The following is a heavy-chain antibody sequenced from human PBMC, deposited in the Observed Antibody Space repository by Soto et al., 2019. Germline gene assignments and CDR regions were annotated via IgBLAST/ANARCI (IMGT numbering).Heavy chain of an antibody. J-gene: IGHJ6*02. Sequence: QVQLVQSGAEVKKPGSSVKVSCKASGGTFSSYAISWVRQAPGQGLEWMGGIIPIFGTANYAQKFQGRVTITADESTSTAYMELSSLRSEDQAVYYCARHMTTVTSYYYYGMDVWGQGTTVTVSS. CDR1: GGTFSSYA. V-gene: IGHV1-69*01. CDR2: IIPIFGTA. CDR3: ARHMTTVTSYYYYGMDV. D-gene: IGHD4-17*01.